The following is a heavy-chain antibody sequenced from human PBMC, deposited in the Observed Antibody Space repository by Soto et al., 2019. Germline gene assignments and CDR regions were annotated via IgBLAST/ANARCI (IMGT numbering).Heavy chain of an antibody. V-gene: IGHV3-23*01. CDR2: LSGSGANS. CDR3: ARVAFGILRYYFDY. J-gene: IGHJ4*02. D-gene: IGHD3-3*01. Sequence: GGSLRLSCAASGFTFPNYPLSWVRRAPGKGLEWVSDLSGSGANSHYADSVKGRFTISRDNSKNTLFLQMNSLRAEDTAVYYCARVAFGILRYYFDYWGQGALVTVSS. CDR1: GFTFPNYP.